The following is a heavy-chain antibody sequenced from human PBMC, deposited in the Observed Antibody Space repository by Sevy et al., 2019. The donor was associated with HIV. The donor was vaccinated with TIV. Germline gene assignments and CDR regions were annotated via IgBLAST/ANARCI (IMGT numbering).Heavy chain of an antibody. Sequence: ASVKVSYKVFGYSLSKLSMHWVRQAPGKGLEWMGSLDPGNGEITYAQTLQGRVTMTEDTSTDTAYMELSSLTSEDTATYYCATVGLGYYSGSSYYQGDWFDPWGQGTLVTVSS. CDR2: LDPGNGEI. V-gene: IGHV1-24*01. CDR1: GYSLSKLS. J-gene: IGHJ5*02. CDR3: ATVGLGYYSGSSYYQGDWFDP. D-gene: IGHD2-15*01.